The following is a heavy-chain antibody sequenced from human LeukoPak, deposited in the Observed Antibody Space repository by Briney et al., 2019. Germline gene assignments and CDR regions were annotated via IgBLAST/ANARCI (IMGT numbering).Heavy chain of an antibody. D-gene: IGHD1-26*01. Sequence: GSLRFSCTASGFIFSDYAMHWVRQAPGKGLEWVSYITSSSSTSYYADSVKGRFTISRDNAKNSLYLQMNSLRAEDTAVYYCAREPSGTLDYWGQGTLVTVSS. CDR1: GFIFSDYA. CDR2: ITSSSSTS. CDR3: AREPSGTLDY. V-gene: IGHV3-48*01. J-gene: IGHJ4*02.